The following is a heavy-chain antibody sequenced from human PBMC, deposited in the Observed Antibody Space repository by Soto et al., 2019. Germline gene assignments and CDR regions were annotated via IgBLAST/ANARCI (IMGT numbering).Heavy chain of an antibody. CDR2: INRSGGSK. CDR1: GYACTNYY. D-gene: IGHD3-22*01. V-gene: IGHV1-46*01. CDR3: AREDLISMRDYYFTY. J-gene: IGHJ4*02. Sequence: APVKFSGKSSGYACTNYYMHWVRQAPGQGLEWMGIINRSGGSKSYAQRSRGRVTMTRDTSTSTVYMDLSGLRSEDTAVYYCAREDLISMRDYYFTYWGQGSMVTVSS.